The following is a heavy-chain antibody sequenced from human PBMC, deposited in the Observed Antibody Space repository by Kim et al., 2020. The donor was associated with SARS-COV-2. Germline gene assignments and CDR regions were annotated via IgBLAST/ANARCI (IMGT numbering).Heavy chain of an antibody. CDR3: AKASGWLSDL. Sequence: SETLSLTCSVSGGSVSSGSYYWNWIRQPPGKGLEWIGFMSSSGITNYNPSLKSRVTISIDTHRTQFSLKLSSVSAAATAEYYCAKASGWLSDLWGRGSRV. D-gene: IGHD5-12*01. J-gene: IGHJ2*01. CDR2: MSSSGIT. V-gene: IGHV4-61*01. CDR1: GGSVSSGSYY.